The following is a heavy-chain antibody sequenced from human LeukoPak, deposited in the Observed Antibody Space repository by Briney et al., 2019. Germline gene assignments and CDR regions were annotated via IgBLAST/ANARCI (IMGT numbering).Heavy chain of an antibody. CDR1: GFTFSSYS. CDR3: ARDLGGVESEGGWAFDI. CDR2: ISSSSSYI. J-gene: IGHJ3*02. V-gene: IGHV3-21*01. D-gene: IGHD2-8*02. Sequence: GGSLSLSCAASGFTFSSYSMNWVRQAPGKGLEWVSSISSSSSYIYYADSVKGRFTISRDNAKNSLYLQMNSLRAEDTAVYYCARDLGGVESEGGWAFDIWGQGTMVSVSS.